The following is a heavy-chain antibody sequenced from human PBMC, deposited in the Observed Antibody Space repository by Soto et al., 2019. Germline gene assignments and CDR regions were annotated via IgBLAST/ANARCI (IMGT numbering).Heavy chain of an antibody. CDR1: GYSFTSYW. D-gene: IGHD6-13*01. J-gene: IGHJ5*02. CDR3: ARAGPSEGIAAASNWFDT. CDR2: IYPGDSDT. Sequence: GYSLKISCRGSGYSFTSYWIGLVLQIPGKGLEWMGIIYPGDSDTRYSPSFQGQVTISADKSISTAYLQWSSLKASDTAMYYCARAGPSEGIAAASNWFDTWGQGTLVTVSS. V-gene: IGHV5-51*01.